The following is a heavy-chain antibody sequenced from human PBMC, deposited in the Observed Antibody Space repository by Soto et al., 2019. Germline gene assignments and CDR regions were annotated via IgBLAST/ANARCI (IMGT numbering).Heavy chain of an antibody. CDR3: ARALDYYDSSGYYSEYYFDH. J-gene: IGHJ4*02. V-gene: IGHV4-31*03. CDR1: GGSISSGPYY. D-gene: IGHD3-22*01. CDR2: IHYSGST. Sequence: SETLSLTCTVSGGSISSGPYYWSWIRQHPGKGLEWIGYIHYSGSTYYNPSLKSRLSISVDTSKNQFSLKLSSVTAADTAVYYCARALDYYDSSGYYSEYYFDHWGRGSLVTVSS.